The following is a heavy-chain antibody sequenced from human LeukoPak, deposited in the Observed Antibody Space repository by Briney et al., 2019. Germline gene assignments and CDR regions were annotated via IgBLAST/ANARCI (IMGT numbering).Heavy chain of an antibody. D-gene: IGHD2-15*01. Sequence: ASVKVSCKASGYTFTSYYMHWVRQARGQGLEWMGWVNPHSGGTNYAQKFQGRVTMTRDTSISTAYMELSSLRSDDTAVYYCARDGIGYANWFDPWGQGTLVTVSS. CDR1: GYTFTSYY. CDR3: ARDGIGYANWFDP. V-gene: IGHV1-2*02. CDR2: VNPHSGGT. J-gene: IGHJ5*02.